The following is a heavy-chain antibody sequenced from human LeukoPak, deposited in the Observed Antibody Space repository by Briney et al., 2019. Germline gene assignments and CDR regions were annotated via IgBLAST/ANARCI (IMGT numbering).Heavy chain of an antibody. V-gene: IGHV1-2*02. J-gene: IGHJ4*02. CDR3: TMQQNSLFDY. Sequence: ASVKVSCKASGYTFTGYYIHWVRQAPGQGLEWMGWIHPNSGVTKHAQNFQGRVTLTRDTSISTASMELTRLRSDDTAVYYCTMQQNSLFDYWGQGTLVTVSS. CDR1: GYTFTGYY. D-gene: IGHD6-13*01. CDR2: IHPNSGVT.